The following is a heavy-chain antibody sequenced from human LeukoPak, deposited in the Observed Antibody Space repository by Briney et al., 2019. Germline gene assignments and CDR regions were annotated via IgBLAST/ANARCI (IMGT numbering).Heavy chain of an antibody. D-gene: IGHD7-27*01. CDR2: VSYDGSNK. V-gene: IGHV3-30-3*01. Sequence: GRSLRLSCAASGFTFSNYATHWVRQAPGKGLEWVAVVSYDGSNKYYADSVKGRFTISRDNSKNTLYLQMNSLRAEDAAIYYCATIGDRRTGELYRIDYWGQGTLVTVSS. CDR1: GFTFSNYA. J-gene: IGHJ4*02. CDR3: ATIGDRRTGELYRIDY.